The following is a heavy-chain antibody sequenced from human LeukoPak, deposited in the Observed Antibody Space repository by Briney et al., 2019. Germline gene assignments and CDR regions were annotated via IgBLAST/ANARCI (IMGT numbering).Heavy chain of an antibody. D-gene: IGHD3-10*01. V-gene: IGHV1-2*06. CDR3: ARVGYYGSGSYSEIVY. CDR2: INPNSGGT. CDR1: GYTFTGYY. J-gene: IGHJ4*02. Sequence: RASVKVSCKASGYTFTGYYMHWVRQAPGQGLEWMGRINPNSGGTNYAQKFQGRVTMTRDTSISTAYMELSRLRSDDTAVYYCARVGYYGSGSYSEIVYWGQGTLVTVSS.